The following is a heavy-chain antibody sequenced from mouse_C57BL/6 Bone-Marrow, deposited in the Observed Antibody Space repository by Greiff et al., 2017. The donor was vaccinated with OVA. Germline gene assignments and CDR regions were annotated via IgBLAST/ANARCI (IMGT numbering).Heavy chain of an antibody. V-gene: IGHV3-6*01. CDR2: ISYDGSN. Sequence: DVKLQESGPGLVKPSQSLSLTCSVTGYSITSGYYWNWIRQFPGNKLEWMGYISYDGSNNYNPSLKNRISITRDTSKNQFFLKLNSVTTEDTATYYCARFGPLDYWGQGTTLTVSS. CDR3: ARFGPLDY. J-gene: IGHJ2*01. CDR1: GYSITSGYY.